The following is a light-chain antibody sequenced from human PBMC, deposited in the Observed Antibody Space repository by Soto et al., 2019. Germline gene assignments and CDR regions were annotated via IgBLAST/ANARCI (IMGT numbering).Light chain of an antibody. Sequence: QPVLTQSPSASASLGASVKLTCTLSSGHSSYAIAWHQQQPEKGPRYLMKLNSDGSHSKGDGIPDRFSGSSSGAERYLTISSHQSEDEAEYYCQTLGTGIQVFGTGTKLTVL. J-gene: IGLJ1*01. CDR3: QTLGTGIQV. CDR2: LNSDGSH. CDR1: SGHSSYA. V-gene: IGLV4-69*01.